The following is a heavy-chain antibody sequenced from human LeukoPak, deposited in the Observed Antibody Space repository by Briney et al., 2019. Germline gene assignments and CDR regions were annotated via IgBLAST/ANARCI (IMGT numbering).Heavy chain of an antibody. V-gene: IGHV4-38-2*02. CDR2: IYHSGNT. CDR1: GYYVSSGYH. CDR3: AREDYYDSSDYFYVDYCDY. D-gene: IGHD3-22*01. J-gene: IGHJ4*02. Sequence: SETLSLTCTVSGYYVSSGYHWGCIRQPPGERLEWIGSIYHSGNTYYNPSLKGRVTISLDNSNNQFSLQLSSVTAADTAVYYCAREDYYDSSDYFYVDYCDYWGQGTLVTVSS.